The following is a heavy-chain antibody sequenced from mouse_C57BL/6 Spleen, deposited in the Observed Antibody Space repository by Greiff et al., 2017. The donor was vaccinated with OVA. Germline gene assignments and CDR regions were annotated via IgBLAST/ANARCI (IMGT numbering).Heavy chain of an antibody. V-gene: IGHV1-82*01. CDR1: GYAFSSSC. D-gene: IGHD2-4*01. Sequence: QVQLQQSGPELVKPGASVKISCKASGYAFSSSCMNWVKQRPGKGLEWIGRINPGAGDTNYNEKFKGKATLTADKSSSTAYMQLSSLTSEDSAVYYCARGEDYDQVPYWYFDVWGTGTTVTVSS. CDR3: ARGEDYDQVPYWYFDV. J-gene: IGHJ1*03. CDR2: INPGAGDT.